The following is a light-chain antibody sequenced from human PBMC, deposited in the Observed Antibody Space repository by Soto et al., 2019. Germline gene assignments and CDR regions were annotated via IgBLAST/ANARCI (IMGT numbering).Light chain of an antibody. CDR2: DDD. Sequence: QSVLTQPPSASGTPGQRVTISCSGSSSNIGRNTVHWYQQLPRRAPKLLIYDDDQRPSGVPDRFSGSKSGTSASLAISGLQSEDEADYYCATWDDSGRVFGGGTQLTVL. V-gene: IGLV1-44*01. CDR3: ATWDDSGRV. CDR1: SSNIGRNT. J-gene: IGLJ3*02.